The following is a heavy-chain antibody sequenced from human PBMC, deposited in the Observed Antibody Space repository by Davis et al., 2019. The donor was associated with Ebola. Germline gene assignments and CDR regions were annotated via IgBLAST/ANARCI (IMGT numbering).Heavy chain of an antibody. CDR3: ATLDGVGNWFDS. J-gene: IGHJ5*01. V-gene: IGHV5-51*01. D-gene: IGHD2-8*01. Sequence: GGSLRLSCKASGYTFTTYWIAWVRQMPGKGLEWMGILYPGDFDTRYSPSFQGQVNISADKSINTAYLQWSSLKASDTGIYLCATLDGVGNWFDSWGQGTLVTVSS. CDR2: LYPGDFDT. CDR1: GYTFTTYW.